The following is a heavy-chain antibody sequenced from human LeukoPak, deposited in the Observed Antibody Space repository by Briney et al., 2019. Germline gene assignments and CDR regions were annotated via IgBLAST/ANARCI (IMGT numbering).Heavy chain of an antibody. CDR2: INPNSGGT. J-gene: IGHJ4*02. CDR1: GYTFTGYY. CDR3: VRYSSGWYVDY. Sequence: ASVKVSCKASGYTFTGYYMHWVRQAPGQGLEWVGWINPNSGGTNYAQKFQGRVTMTRDTSISTAYMELSRLRSDDTAVYYCVRYSSGWYVDYWGQGTLVTVSS. D-gene: IGHD6-19*01. V-gene: IGHV1-2*02.